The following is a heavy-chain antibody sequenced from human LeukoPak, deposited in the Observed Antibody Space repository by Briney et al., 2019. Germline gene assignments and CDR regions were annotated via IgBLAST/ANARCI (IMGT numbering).Heavy chain of an antibody. J-gene: IGHJ5*02. V-gene: IGHV4-39*01. CDR3: ARTQGQWLVRRPGTRSDP. CDR2: IYYSGST. Sequence: PSETLSLTCTVSGGSISSSSYYWGWIRQPPGKGLEWIGSIYYSGSTYYNPSLKSRVTISVDTSKNQFSLKLSSVTAADTAVYYCARTQGQWLVRRPGTRSDPWGQGTLVTVSS. D-gene: IGHD6-19*01. CDR1: GGSISSSSYY.